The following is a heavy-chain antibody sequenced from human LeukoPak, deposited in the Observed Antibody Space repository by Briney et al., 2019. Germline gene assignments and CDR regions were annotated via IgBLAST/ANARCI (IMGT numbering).Heavy chain of an antibody. CDR1: GGSISSGSYY. J-gene: IGHJ4*02. CDR3: AKIDILTGYCLDY. D-gene: IGHD3-9*01. CDR2: IYTSGST. Sequence: SETLSLTCTVSGGSISSGSYYWSWIRQPAGKGLEWIGRIYTSGSTNYNPSLKSRVTISVDTSKNQFSLKLSSVTAADTAVYYCAKIDILTGYCLDYWGQGTLVTVSS. V-gene: IGHV4-61*02.